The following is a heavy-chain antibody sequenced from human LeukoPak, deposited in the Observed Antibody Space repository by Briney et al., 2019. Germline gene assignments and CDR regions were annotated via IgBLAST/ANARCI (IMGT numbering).Heavy chain of an antibody. CDR1: GYTFASYD. J-gene: IGHJ3*02. CDR3: ARERITMIVVVKRAFDI. Sequence: ASVKVSCKASGYTFASYDINWVRQATGQGLEWMGWMNPNSGNTGYAQKFQGRVTMTRNTSISTAYMELSSLRSEDTAVYYCARERITMIVVVKRAFDIWGQGTMVTVSS. D-gene: IGHD3-22*01. V-gene: IGHV1-8*01. CDR2: MNPNSGNT.